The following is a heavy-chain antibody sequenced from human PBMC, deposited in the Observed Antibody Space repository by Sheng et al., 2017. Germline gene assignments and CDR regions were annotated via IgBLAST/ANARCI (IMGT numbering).Heavy chain of an antibody. Sequence: QVQLQQWGAGLLKPSETLSLTCAVYGGSFSGYYWSWIRQPPGKGLEWIGEINHSGSTNYNPSLKSRVTISVDTSKNQFSLKLSSVTAADTAVYYCARARHYTGYDDYWGQGTLVTVSS. CDR1: GGSFSGYY. V-gene: IGHV4-34*01. J-gene: IGHJ4*02. D-gene: IGHD5-12*01. CDR2: INHSGST. CDR3: ARARHYTGYDDY.